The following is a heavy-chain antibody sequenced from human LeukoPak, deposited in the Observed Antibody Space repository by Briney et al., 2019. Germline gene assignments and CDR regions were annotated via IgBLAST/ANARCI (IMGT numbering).Heavy chain of an antibody. Sequence: PGGSLRLSCAASGFTFDDYTMHWVRQAPGKGLEWVSSISISGYTTYYADSVKGRFTISRDNSKNTLYLQMNSLRAEDTAVYYCAKDITMIVVKPDGFDYWGQGTLVTVSS. V-gene: IGHV3-23*01. D-gene: IGHD3-22*01. CDR2: ISISGYTT. CDR1: GFTFDDYT. CDR3: AKDITMIVVKPDGFDY. J-gene: IGHJ4*02.